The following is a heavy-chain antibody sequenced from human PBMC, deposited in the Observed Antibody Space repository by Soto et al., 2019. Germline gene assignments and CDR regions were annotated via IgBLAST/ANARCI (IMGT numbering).Heavy chain of an antibody. Sequence: ASVKVSCKASGYTFTSYAMHWVRQAPGQRLEWMGWINAGNGNTKYSQKFQGRVTITRDTSASTAYMELSSLRSEDTAVYYCATTYYYGSGTGGYFDYWGQGTLVTVSS. CDR2: INAGNGNT. CDR3: ATTYYYGSGTGGYFDY. J-gene: IGHJ4*02. CDR1: GYTFTSYA. V-gene: IGHV1-3*01. D-gene: IGHD3-10*01.